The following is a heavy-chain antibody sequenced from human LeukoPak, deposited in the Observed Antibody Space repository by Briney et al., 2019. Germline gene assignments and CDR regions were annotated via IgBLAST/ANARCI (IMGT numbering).Heavy chain of an antibody. V-gene: IGHV1-2*02. D-gene: IGHD2-2*02. J-gene: IGHJ4*02. CDR3: ARDPYCSSTSCYNTYFDY. CDR1: GYTFTGYY. CDR2: INPNSGGT. Sequence: GASVTVSCKASGYTFTGYYMHWVRQAPGQGLEWMGWINPNSGGTNYAQKFQGRVTMTRDTSISTAYMELSRLRSDDTAVYYCARDPYCSSTSCYNTYFDYWGQGTLATVSS.